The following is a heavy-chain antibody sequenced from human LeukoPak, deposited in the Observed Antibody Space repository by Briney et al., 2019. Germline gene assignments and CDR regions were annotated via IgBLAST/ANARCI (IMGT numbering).Heavy chain of an antibody. J-gene: IGHJ4*02. CDR2: ISISGSKT. CDR3: ANEIRPNDY. CDR1: EFDFSSHA. D-gene: IGHD4-17*01. Sequence: GGSLRLSCAASEFDFSSHAMTWVRQAPGKGLEWVSAISISGSKTYYADSVKGRFTISRDNSKNTPYLQMNSLRAEDTAVYYCANEIRPNDYWGQGTQVTVSS. V-gene: IGHV3-23*01.